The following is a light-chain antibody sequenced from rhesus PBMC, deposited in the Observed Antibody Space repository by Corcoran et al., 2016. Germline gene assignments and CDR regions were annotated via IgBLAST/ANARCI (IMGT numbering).Light chain of an antibody. CDR2: YAS. J-gene: IGKJ4*01. V-gene: IGKV1-66*01. Sequence: DIQMTQSPSSLSASVGDTVTITCRASQGINNYLGWYQQKPGKPPKPLIFYASILETGVPSRFSGSGSGADYTLTISSLQPEDIATYYCQQYNNSPLTFGGGTNVEIK. CDR1: QGINNY. CDR3: QQYNNSPLT.